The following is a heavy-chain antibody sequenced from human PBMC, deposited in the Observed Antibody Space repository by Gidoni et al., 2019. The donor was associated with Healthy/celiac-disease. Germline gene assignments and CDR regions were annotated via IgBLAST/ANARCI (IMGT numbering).Heavy chain of an antibody. V-gene: IGHV3-33*01. J-gene: IGHJ4*02. CDR2: IWYDGSNK. CDR3: AREPSGVGATYYFDY. D-gene: IGHD1-26*01. CDR1: GFTFSSYG. Sequence: QVQLVESGGGVVQPGRSLRLSCAASGFTFSSYGMRWVRQVPGKGLGWVAVIWYDGSNKYYADSMKGRFTISRDNSKNTLYLQMNSLRAEDTAVYYCAREPSGVGATYYFDYWGQGTLVTVSS.